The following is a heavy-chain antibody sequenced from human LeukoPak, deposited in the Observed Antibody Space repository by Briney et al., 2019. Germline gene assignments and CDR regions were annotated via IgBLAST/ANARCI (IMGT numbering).Heavy chain of an antibody. Sequence: SGGSLRLSCAASGFTFSSYGMSWVRQAPGKGLEWVSAISGSGGSTYYADSVKGRFTISRDNAKNSLYLQMNSLRAEDTAVYYCARGHELPYSYGWFYWGQGTLVTVSS. D-gene: IGHD5-18*01. CDR3: ARGHELPYSYGWFY. CDR2: ISGSGGST. J-gene: IGHJ4*02. CDR1: GFTFSSYG. V-gene: IGHV3-23*01.